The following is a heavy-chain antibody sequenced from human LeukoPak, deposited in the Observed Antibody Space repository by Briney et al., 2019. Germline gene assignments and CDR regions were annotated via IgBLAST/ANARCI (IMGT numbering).Heavy chain of an antibody. D-gene: IGHD4-11*01. J-gene: IGHJ6*03. CDR3: ARGVPKTSYDYYYMDV. V-gene: IGHV3-48*01. CDR1: GFTCSDYS. Sequence: GGSLRLSCVASGFTCSDYSMNWVRQAPGKGLEWVSYISSSGFTLNYADSVKGRFTISRDNAKNSLYLQMNSLRAEDTAVYYCARGVPKTSYDYYYMDVWSKGTTVTVSS. CDR2: ISSSGFTL.